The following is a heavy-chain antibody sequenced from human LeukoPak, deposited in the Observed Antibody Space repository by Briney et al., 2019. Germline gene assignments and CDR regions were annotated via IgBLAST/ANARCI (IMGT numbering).Heavy chain of an antibody. J-gene: IGHJ6*02. CDR2: IYPGGSDT. CDR1: GYSFTSYW. Sequence: GESLKISCKGSGYSFTSYWIGWVRQMPGKGLEWMGIIYPGGSDTRYSPSFQGQVTISADKSISTAYLQWSSLKASDTAMYYCARGRMVRGASYYYGMDVWGQGTTVTVSS. CDR3: ARGRMVRGASYYYGMDV. V-gene: IGHV5-51*01. D-gene: IGHD3-10*01.